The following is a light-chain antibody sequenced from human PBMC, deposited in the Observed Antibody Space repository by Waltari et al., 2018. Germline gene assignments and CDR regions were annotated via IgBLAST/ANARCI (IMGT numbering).Light chain of an antibody. CDR2: SNN. CDR3: AAWDDSLKVV. CDR1: CSNIGINT. Sequence: QSVLTQPPSASGTPGQRVTTHCSGSCSNIGINTVNWYQQPPGTAPKLLIYSNNQRPSGVPDRFSGSKSGTSASLAISGLQSEDEADYYCAAWDDSLKVVFGGGTKLTVL. V-gene: IGLV1-44*01. J-gene: IGLJ2*01.